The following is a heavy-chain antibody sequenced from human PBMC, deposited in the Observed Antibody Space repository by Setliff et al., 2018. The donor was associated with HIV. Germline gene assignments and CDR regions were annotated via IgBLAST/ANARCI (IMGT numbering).Heavy chain of an antibody. CDR1: GYTFTSYD. V-gene: IGHV1-8*01. CDR3: ARGIRADPYPPADY. CDR2: MNPNSGNT. Sequence: VASVKVSCKASGYTFTSYDINWVRQATGQGLEWMGWMNPNSGNTGYAQKFQGRVTMTRNTSISTAYMELSSLRSEDTAVYYCARGIRADPYPPADYWGQGTLVTVSS. J-gene: IGHJ4*02. D-gene: IGHD2-2*01.